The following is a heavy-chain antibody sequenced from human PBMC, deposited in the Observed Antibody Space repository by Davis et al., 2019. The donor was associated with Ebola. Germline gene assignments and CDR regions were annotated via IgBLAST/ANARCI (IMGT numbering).Heavy chain of an antibody. V-gene: IGHV1-69*13. J-gene: IGHJ6*03. CDR3: ARGPEQWLDNHDYYYYLMDV. CDR1: GGTFSSYV. D-gene: IGHD6-19*01. Sequence: SVKVSCKASGGTFSSYVISWVRQAPGQGLEWMGGIIPIFGTANYAQKFQGRVTITADESTSTAYMELSRLRSEDTAVYFCARGPEQWLDNHDYYYYLMDVWGEGTTVTVSS. CDR2: IIPIFGTA.